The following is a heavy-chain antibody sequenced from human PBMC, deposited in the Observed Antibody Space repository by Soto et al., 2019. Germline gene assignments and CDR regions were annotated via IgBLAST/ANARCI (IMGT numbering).Heavy chain of an antibody. D-gene: IGHD3-22*01. CDR2: INPSDDAT. CDR1: GYTFTRYY. V-gene: IGHV1-46*01. J-gene: IGHJ4*02. Sequence: EASVKVSCKASGYTFTRYYMHWVRQAPGQGLEWIGIINPSDDATSYAEKFQGRLTMTKDTSTSTVYMEMSGLRSEDTAVYYCARDLTREGDYYDRSGYYLDYWGQGTLVTVSS. CDR3: ARDLTREGDYYDRSGYYLDY.